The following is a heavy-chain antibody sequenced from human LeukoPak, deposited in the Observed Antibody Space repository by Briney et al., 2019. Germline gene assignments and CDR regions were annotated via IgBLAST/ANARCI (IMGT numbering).Heavy chain of an antibody. D-gene: IGHD3-3*01. CDR3: ARDLLRSSADY. J-gene: IGHJ4*02. CDR1: GFTVSSNY. Sequence: GGSLRLSCAASGFTVSSNYMSWVRQAPGKGLEWVSVIYSGGSTYYADSVKGRFTISRDNSKNTLYLQMNSLRAEDTAVYYCARDLLRSSADYWGQGTLVTVSS. V-gene: IGHV3-66*01. CDR2: IYSGGST.